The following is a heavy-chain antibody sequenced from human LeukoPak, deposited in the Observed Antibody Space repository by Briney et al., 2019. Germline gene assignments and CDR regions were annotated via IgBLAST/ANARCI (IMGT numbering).Heavy chain of an antibody. J-gene: IGHJ5*02. CDR1: GGSISSSDC. V-gene: IGHV4-4*02. CDR2: IYHSGST. Sequence: SETLSLTCAVSGGSISSSDCWSWVRQPPGKGLEWIGEIYHSGSTNYNPSLKSRVTISVDKSKHQFSLKLSSVTAADTALYYCSLYSSSWWGAGWFDPWGQGTLVTVSS. CDR3: SLYSSSWWGAGWFDP. D-gene: IGHD6-13*01.